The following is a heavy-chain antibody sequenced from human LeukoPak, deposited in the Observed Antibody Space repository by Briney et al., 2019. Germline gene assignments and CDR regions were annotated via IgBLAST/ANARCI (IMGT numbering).Heavy chain of an antibody. CDR1: GGSISSYY. V-gene: IGHV4-59*01. CDR2: IYYSGST. Sequence: PSETLSLTCTVSGGSISSYYWSWIRQPPGKGLEWIGYIYYSGSTNYNPSLKSRVTISVDTSKNQFSLKLSSATAADTAVYYCARETVVYGGYVYWGQGTLVTVSS. D-gene: IGHD5-12*01. CDR3: ARETVVYGGYVY. J-gene: IGHJ4*02.